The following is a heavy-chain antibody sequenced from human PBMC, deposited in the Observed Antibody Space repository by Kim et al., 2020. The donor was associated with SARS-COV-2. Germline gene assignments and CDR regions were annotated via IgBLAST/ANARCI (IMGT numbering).Heavy chain of an antibody. D-gene: IGHD2-15*01. CDR2: IYYSGST. V-gene: IGHV4-59*01. J-gene: IGHJ5*02. CDR3: ARDAGRYCSGGSCYDNWFDP. CDR1: GGSISSYY. Sequence: SETLSLTCTVSGGSISSYYWSWIRQPPGKGLEWIGYIYYSGSTNYNPSLKSRVTISVDTSKNQFSLKLSSVTAADTAVYYCARDAGRYCSGGSCYDNWFDPWGQGTLVTVSS.